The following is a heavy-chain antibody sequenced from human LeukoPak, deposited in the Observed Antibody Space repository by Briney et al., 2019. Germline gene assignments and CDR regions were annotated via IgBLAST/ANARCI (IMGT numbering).Heavy chain of an antibody. J-gene: IGHJ4*02. CDR1: GGSLNGHY. CDR3: ARTAVGAENYYFDY. CDR2: GSESGGT. D-gene: IGHD1-26*01. Sequence: SETLSLTCAVYGGSLNGHYWSWIRQPPGKGLEWIGEGSESGGTKFNPSLKSRVTISADTSKNQFSLKVKSVTAADTAVYYCARTAVGAENYYFDYWGQGTLVTVSS. V-gene: IGHV4-34*01.